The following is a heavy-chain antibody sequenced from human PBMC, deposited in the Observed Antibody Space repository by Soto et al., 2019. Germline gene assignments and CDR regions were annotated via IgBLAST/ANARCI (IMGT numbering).Heavy chain of an antibody. CDR1: GGTFSSYA. CDR2: INPNSGKA. J-gene: IGHJ4*02. Sequence: ASVKVSCKASGGTFSSYAISWVRQAPGQGLEWMGWINPNSGKASYAQKFQGRVTMTRNASTSTAYMELSSLRSEDTAVYYCARIADDFDWLLFLILWGQGTLVTVSS. CDR3: ARIADDFDWLLFLIL. D-gene: IGHD3-9*01. V-gene: IGHV1-8*02.